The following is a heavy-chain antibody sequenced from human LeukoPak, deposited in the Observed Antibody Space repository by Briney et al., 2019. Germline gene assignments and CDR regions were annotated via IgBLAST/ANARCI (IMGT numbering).Heavy chain of an antibody. Sequence: GGSLRLSCAASGFTFSGYAMSWVRQAPGKGLEWVSAISGSGGSTYYADSVKGRFTISRDNSKNTLYLQMNSLRAEDTAVYYCAKIDTDDFWSGYSPDDYWGQGTLVTVSS. CDR2: ISGSGGST. D-gene: IGHD3-3*01. J-gene: IGHJ4*02. CDR3: AKIDTDDFWSGYSPDDY. V-gene: IGHV3-23*01. CDR1: GFTFSGYA.